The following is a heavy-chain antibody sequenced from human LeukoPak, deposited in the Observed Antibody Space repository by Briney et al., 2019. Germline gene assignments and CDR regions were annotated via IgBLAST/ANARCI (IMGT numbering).Heavy chain of an antibody. V-gene: IGHV4-59*12. J-gene: IGHJ4*02. Sequence: SETLSLTCTVSGGSISSYYWSWLRQPPGKGLGWIGYIYYSGSTNYNPSLKSRVTISVDTSKNQFSLKLSSVTAADTAVYYCARWVRYYYDSSGYFPSWGQGTLVTVSS. D-gene: IGHD3-22*01. CDR3: ARWVRYYYDSSGYFPS. CDR1: GGSISSYY. CDR2: IYYSGST.